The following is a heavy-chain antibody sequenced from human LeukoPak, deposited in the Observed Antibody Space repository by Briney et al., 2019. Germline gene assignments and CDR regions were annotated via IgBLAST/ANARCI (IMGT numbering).Heavy chain of an antibody. CDR2: IIPIFGTA. CDR3: ARAKNVDIVATTYYYYMDV. V-gene: IGHV1-69*06. Sequence: ASVKVSCKVSGYTLTELSMHWVRQAPGQGLEWMGGIIPIFGTANYAQKFQGRVTITADKSTSTAYMELSRLRSEDTAVYYCARAKNVDIVATTYYYYMDVWGKGTTVTVSS. J-gene: IGHJ6*03. D-gene: IGHD5-12*01. CDR1: GYTLTELS.